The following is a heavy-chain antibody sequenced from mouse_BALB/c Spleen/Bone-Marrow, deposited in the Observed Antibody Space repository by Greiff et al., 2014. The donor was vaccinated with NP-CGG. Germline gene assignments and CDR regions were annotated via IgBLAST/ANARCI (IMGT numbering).Heavy chain of an antibody. J-gene: IGHJ2*01. CDR1: GFNIKDYY. CDR2: IDPEDRDT. V-gene: IGHV14-4*02. CDR3: NARGDYDFDYFDY. Sequence: VHVKQSGAELVRSGASVKLSCTASGFNIKDYYMHWVKQRPEQGLEWIGWIDPEDRDTEYAPKFQGKATMTADTSSNTAYLQLSSLTSEDTAVYYCNARGDYDFDYFDYWGQGTTLTVSS. D-gene: IGHD2-4*01.